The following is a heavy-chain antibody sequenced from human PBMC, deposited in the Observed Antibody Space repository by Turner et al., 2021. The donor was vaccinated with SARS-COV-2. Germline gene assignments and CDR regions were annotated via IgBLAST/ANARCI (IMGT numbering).Heavy chain of an antibody. CDR3: ARGAGGYRTYFDY. CDR1: GFTFSSYA. J-gene: IGHJ4*02. Sequence: QVQLVESGGGVVQPGRSLRLSCAASGFTFSSYAMHWVRQAPGKGLEWVAVISYDGSNKYYADSVKGRFTISRDNSKNTLYLQMNSLGAEDTAVYYCARGAGGYRTYFDYWGQGTLVTVSS. V-gene: IGHV3-30-3*01. D-gene: IGHD5-12*01. CDR2: ISYDGSNK.